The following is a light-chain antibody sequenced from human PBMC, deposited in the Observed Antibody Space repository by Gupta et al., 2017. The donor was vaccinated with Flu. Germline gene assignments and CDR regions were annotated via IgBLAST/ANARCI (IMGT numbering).Light chain of an antibody. J-gene: IGLJ3*02. CDR2: RND. CDR3: AAWDDSLSGVV. CDR1: SSSVGANH. Sequence: SVTMSGVGSSSSVGANHVFWFQQFPRTAPKLLIYRNDQRPSGVPDRFSGSKSGSSASLAISGLRSEDEAIYYCAAWDDSLSGVVFGGGTKLTVL. V-gene: IGLV1-47*01.